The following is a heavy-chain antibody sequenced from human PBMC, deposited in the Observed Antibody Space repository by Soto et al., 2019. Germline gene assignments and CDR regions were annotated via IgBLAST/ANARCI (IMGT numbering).Heavy chain of an antibody. J-gene: IGHJ4*02. CDR3: AKTLYSSSFVDY. D-gene: IGHD6-13*01. Sequence: EVQLLESGGGLVQPGGSLRLSCAASGFTFSSYAMSWVRQAPGKGLAWVSAIRGSGGSTYYADSVKGRFTISRDNSKNTLYLQMNSLRAEDTAVYYCAKTLYSSSFVDYWGQGTLVTVSS. V-gene: IGHV3-23*01. CDR1: GFTFSSYA. CDR2: IRGSGGST.